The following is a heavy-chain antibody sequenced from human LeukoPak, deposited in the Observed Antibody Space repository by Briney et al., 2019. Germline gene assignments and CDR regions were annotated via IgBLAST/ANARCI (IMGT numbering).Heavy chain of an antibody. CDR2: IYTSGST. V-gene: IGHV4-4*07. CDR1: GGSISSYY. CDR3: ARVDAVGATESPWFDP. Sequence: SETLSLTCTVSGGSISSYYWSWIRQPAGKGLEWIGRIYTSGSTNYNPSLKSRVTMSVDTSKNQFSLKLSSVTAADTAVYYCARVDAVGATESPWFDPWGQGTLVTVSS. D-gene: IGHD1-26*01. J-gene: IGHJ5*02.